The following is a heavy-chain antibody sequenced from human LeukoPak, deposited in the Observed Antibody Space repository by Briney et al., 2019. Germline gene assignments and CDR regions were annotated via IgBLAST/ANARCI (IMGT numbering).Heavy chain of an antibody. D-gene: IGHD4-23*01. Sequence: ETLSLTCTVSGGSISSNNYYWGWIRQPPGKGLEWVSVISNSGTTYYADSVKGRVTISRDNSENTVHLQMNSLRVDDTAVYYCAGFGGNSFWGQGTLVTVSS. J-gene: IGHJ4*02. CDR1: GGSISSNNYY. CDR3: AGFGGNSF. V-gene: IGHV3-66*01. CDR2: ISNSGTT.